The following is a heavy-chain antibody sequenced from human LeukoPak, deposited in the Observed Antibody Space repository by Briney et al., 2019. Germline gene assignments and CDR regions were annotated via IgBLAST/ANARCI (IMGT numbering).Heavy chain of an antibody. CDR3: ARVPGSYYSDY. D-gene: IGHD1-26*01. Sequence: GGSLRLSCAASGFTFSDYSMNWVRQAPGKGLEWVASITNTSTYIYYADSVKGRFTISRDNAKNSLYLQMNSLRAEDTAVYYCARVPGSYYSDYWGQGILVTVSS. J-gene: IGHJ4*02. CDR2: ITNTSTYI. V-gene: IGHV3-21*01. CDR1: GFTFSDYS.